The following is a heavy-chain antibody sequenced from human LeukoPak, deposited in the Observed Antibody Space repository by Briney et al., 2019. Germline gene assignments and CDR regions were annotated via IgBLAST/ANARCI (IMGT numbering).Heavy chain of an antibody. Sequence: ASVKVSCKASGYTFTSYDTNWVRQATGQGLEWMGWMNPNSGNTGYAQKFQGRVTITRNTSISTAYMELSSLRSEDTAVYYCARGPTRRQTYTTKNWFDPWGQGTLVTVSS. V-gene: IGHV1-8*03. CDR3: ARGPTRRQTYTTKNWFDP. D-gene: IGHD1-1*01. J-gene: IGHJ5*02. CDR2: MNPNSGNT. CDR1: GYTFTSYD.